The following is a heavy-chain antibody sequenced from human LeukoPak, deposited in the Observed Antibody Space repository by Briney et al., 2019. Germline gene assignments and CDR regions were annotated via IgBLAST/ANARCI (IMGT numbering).Heavy chain of an antibody. CDR3: ARALYYDFWSGHTNRYYMDV. CDR2: IYYSGST. CDR1: GGSISSYY. D-gene: IGHD3-3*01. V-gene: IGHV4-59*01. Sequence: SETLSLTCTVSGGSISSYYWSWIRQPPGKGLEWIGYIYYSGSTNYNPSLKSRVTISVGTSKNQFSLKLSSVTAVDTAVYYCARALYYDFWSGHTNRYYMDVWGKGTTVTVSS. J-gene: IGHJ6*03.